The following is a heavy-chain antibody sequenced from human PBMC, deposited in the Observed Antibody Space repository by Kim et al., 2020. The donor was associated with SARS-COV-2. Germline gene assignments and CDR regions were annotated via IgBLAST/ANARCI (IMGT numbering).Heavy chain of an antibody. D-gene: IGHD3-9*01. V-gene: IGHV1-18*01. CDR1: GDIFTNYG. Sequence: ASVKVSCKASGDIFTNYGFIWVRQAPGQGLEWMGWISAYSGEKNYAPRFQGRTVMTTETSTTTVYMELSSLTYDDTAVYYCARDRNNIFDGGYWGQGTLVTVSS. CDR3: ARDRNNIFDGGY. J-gene: IGHJ4*02. CDR2: ISAYSGEK.